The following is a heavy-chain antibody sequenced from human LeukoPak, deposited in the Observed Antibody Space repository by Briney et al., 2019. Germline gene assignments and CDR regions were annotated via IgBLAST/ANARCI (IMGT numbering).Heavy chain of an antibody. CDR3: ATENCSGGSCYSIPDY. CDR1: GYTFTDYY. V-gene: IGHV1-69-2*01. J-gene: IGHJ4*02. Sequence: ASVKISXKVSGYTFTDYYMHWVQQAPGKGLEWMGLVDPEDGETIYAEKFQGRVTITADTSTDTAYMELSSLRSEDTAVYYCATENCSGGSCYSIPDYWGQGTLVTVSS. D-gene: IGHD2-15*01. CDR2: VDPEDGET.